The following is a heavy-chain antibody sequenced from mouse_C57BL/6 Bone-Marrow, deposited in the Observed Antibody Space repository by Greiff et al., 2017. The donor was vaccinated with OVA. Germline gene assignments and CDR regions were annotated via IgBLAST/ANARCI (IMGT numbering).Heavy chain of an antibody. D-gene: IGHD1-1*01. CDR2: IYPRSGNT. V-gene: IGHV1-81*01. Sequence: VQLQESGAELARPGASVKLSCKASGYTFTSYGISWVKQRTGQGLEWIGVIYPRSGNTYYNEKFKGKATLTADKSSSTAYMELRSLTSEDSAVYVVARGATVVATDFDVWGTGTTVTVSS. CDR3: ARGATVVATDFDV. CDR1: GYTFTSYG. J-gene: IGHJ1*03.